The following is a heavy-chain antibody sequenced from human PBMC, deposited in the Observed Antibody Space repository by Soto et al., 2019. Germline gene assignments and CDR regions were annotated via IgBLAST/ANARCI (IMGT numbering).Heavy chain of an antibody. CDR2: INYSGST. V-gene: IGHV4-34*01. CDR1: GGSFSSYY. J-gene: IGHJ4*02. CDR3: ARALREGITGTKGLNY. Sequence: QVQLQQWGAGLLKPSETLSLTCAVYGGSFSSYYWNWIRQPPGKGLEWIGEINYSGSTNYNPSLERRVTISVDTSKIHFSLNLTSVTAADTAVYYCARALREGITGTKGLNYWGQGTLVTVSS. D-gene: IGHD1-7*01.